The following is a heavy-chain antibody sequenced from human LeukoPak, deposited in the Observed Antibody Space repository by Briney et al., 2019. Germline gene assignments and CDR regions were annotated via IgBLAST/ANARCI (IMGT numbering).Heavy chain of an antibody. CDR3: ARSEGGIVVPAVYYFYYMDV. CDR1: GGSFSGYY. D-gene: IGHD2-2*01. J-gene: IGHJ6*03. Sequence: SETLSLTCAVYGGSFSGYYWSWIRQPLGKGLEWIGKINHSGSTNYNPSLKGRVTISVDTSKNQVSLRLSSVTAADTAVYYCARSEGGIVVPAVYYFYYMDVWGKGTTVTVSS. CDR2: INHSGST. V-gene: IGHV4-34*01.